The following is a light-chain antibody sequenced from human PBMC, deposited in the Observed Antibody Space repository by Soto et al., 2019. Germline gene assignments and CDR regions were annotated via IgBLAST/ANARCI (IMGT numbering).Light chain of an antibody. J-gene: IGKJ1*01. V-gene: IGKV3-15*01. CDR3: QQYNNWPRT. Sequence: EIVLTQSGGTLSFSPVERAPLSCRASQSVSSSYLAWYQQKPDQSPRLLIHGATTRATGIPARFSGSGSGTEFTLTISSLQSEDFAVYYCQQYNNWPRTFGQGTKVDIK. CDR1: QSVSSSY. CDR2: GAT.